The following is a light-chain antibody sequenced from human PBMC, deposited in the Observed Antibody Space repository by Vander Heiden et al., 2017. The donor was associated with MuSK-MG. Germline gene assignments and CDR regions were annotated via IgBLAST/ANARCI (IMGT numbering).Light chain of an antibody. Sequence: EIVMTQSPATLSVSPGERATISCRASEGVNANLAWYQQKPGQAPRVLIYLSSTRAAGVPVRFSGDGYGTEFTLTIDSLETEDSAVYYCQQYKNGPLTGTFGQGTKVXIK. CDR1: EGVNAN. J-gene: IGKJ1*01. CDR3: QQYKNGPLTGT. CDR2: LSS. V-gene: IGKV3-15*01.